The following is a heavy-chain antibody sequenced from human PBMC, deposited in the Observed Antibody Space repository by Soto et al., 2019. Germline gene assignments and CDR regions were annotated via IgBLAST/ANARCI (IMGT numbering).Heavy chain of an antibody. Sequence: QVQLQESGPGLVKPSQTLSLTCTVSGGSISSGGYYWSWIRQHPGKGLEWIGYIYYSGSTYYNPSLKSRVTLSVDTSKNQFSLKLSSVTAADTAVYYCARGTNLRGVLDYWGQGTLVTVSS. D-gene: IGHD3-10*01. J-gene: IGHJ4*02. V-gene: IGHV4-31*03. CDR1: GGSISSGGYY. CDR2: IYYSGST. CDR3: ARGTNLRGVLDY.